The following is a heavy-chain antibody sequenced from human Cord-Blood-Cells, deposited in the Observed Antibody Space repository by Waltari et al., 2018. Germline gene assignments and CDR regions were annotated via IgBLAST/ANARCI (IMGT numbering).Heavy chain of an antibody. CDR1: AITVSSNY. J-gene: IGHJ4*02. V-gene: IGHV3-53*01. Sequence: EVQLVESGGGLIQPGGTLRLSCAGSAITVSSNYMSWVRQAPGKGLEWVSVIYSGGSTYYAYSVKGRFTISRDNSKNTLYLQMNSLRAEDTAVYYCARGSYFDYWGQGTLVTVS. CDR3: ARGSYFDY. CDR2: IYSGGST.